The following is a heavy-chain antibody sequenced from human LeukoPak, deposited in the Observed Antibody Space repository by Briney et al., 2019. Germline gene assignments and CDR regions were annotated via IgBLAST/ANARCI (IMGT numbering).Heavy chain of an antibody. CDR3: ARDRGSMYYDILTGNL. Sequence: GGSLRLSCAASGFTFSDYYMSWIRQAPGKGLEWVSYISSSGSTIYYADSVKGRFTISRDNAKNSLYLQMNSLRSDDTAVYYCARDRGSMYYDILTGNLWGQGTLVTVSS. J-gene: IGHJ4*02. D-gene: IGHD3-9*01. CDR1: GFTFSDYY. V-gene: IGHV3-11*01. CDR2: ISSSGSTI.